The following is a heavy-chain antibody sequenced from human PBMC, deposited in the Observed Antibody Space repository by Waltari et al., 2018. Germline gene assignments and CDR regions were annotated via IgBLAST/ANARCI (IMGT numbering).Heavy chain of an antibody. V-gene: IGHV3-74*03. CDR1: GFSFSNDW. J-gene: IGHJ2*01. CDR3: VKEAPARGDWYLDL. CDR2: ITHDGSGT. D-gene: IGHD2-2*01. Sequence: EVQLVESGGGLVQPGGSLRLSCAASGFSFSNDWMHWVRQVPGKGLGWVSRITHDGSGTMYADSVKGRFTISRDNAKNTLFLEMNSLRVEDTAVYYCVKEAPARGDWYLDLWGRGTLLAVSS.